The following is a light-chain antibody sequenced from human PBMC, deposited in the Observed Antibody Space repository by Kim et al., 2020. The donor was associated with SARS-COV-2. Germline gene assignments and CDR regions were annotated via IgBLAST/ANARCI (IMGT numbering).Light chain of an antibody. Sequence: DIQMTQSPSTLSASVGDRVTITCRASQSISSWLAWYQQRPGKAPKLLIYKASSLESGVPSRFSGSGSGTEFTLTISSLQPDDFATYYCQQYNSPSSVTFGQGTKLEI. V-gene: IGKV1-5*03. CDR2: KAS. J-gene: IGKJ2*01. CDR3: QQYNSPSSVT. CDR1: QSISSW.